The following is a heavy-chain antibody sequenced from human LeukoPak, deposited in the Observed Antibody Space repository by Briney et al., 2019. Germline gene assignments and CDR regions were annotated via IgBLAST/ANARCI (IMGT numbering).Heavy chain of an antibody. CDR3: TRNGFSSGLDY. D-gene: IGHD6-19*01. V-gene: IGHV3-48*03. J-gene: IGHJ4*02. Sequence: PGGSLRLSCAASGFTFSSYEMNWVRQAPGKGLEWVSYISSSGSTRYYADSVKGRFTISRDDAKNSLYLQMNSLRAEDTAVYYCTRNGFSSGLDYWGQGSLVTVYS. CDR1: GFTFSSYE. CDR2: ISSSGSTR.